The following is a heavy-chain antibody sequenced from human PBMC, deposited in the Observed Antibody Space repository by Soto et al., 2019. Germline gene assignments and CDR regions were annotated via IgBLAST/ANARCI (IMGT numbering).Heavy chain of an antibody. CDR2: TNGDGSKT. Sequence: PGGSLRLSCAASGFTFSSYAMSWVRRTPGEGLEWVSATNGDGSKTYVAESVKGRFTISRDNSMNTLFLEMHSLRAVDTAVYHCVRGRVGTGPFDIWGQRTLVTVSS. CDR1: GFTFSSYA. J-gene: IGHJ3*02. CDR3: VRGRVGTGPFDI. D-gene: IGHD1-1*01. V-gene: IGHV3-23*01.